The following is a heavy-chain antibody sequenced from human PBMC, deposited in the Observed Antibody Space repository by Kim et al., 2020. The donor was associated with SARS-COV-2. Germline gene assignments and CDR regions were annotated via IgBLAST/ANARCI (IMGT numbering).Heavy chain of an antibody. V-gene: IGHV3-7*05. CDR2: IKQDGSEK. J-gene: IGHJ4*02. CDR3: ARNKRGDY. CDR1: GFTFSWYW. Sequence: GGSLRLSCAASGFTFSWYWMSWVRQAPGKGLEWVANIKQDGSEKNYVDSVKGRFTISRDNAKNKLYLQMNSLRAEDTAVYYCARNKRGDYWGQGTLVTVSS.